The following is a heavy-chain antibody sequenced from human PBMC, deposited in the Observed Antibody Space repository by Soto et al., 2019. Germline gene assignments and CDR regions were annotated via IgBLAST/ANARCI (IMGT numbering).Heavy chain of an antibody. J-gene: IGHJ5*02. Sequence: QVQLQESGPGLVKPSQTLSLTCTVSGGSISSGGYYWSWIRQHPGKGLEWIGYIYYSGSTYYNPSLKSRVTISVDTSKNQFSLKLSSVTAADTAVYYCARDRPYCSSTSCYLSGWFDPWGQGTLVTVSS. D-gene: IGHD2-2*01. V-gene: IGHV4-31*03. CDR3: ARDRPYCSSTSCYLSGWFDP. CDR2: IYYSGST. CDR1: GGSISSGGYY.